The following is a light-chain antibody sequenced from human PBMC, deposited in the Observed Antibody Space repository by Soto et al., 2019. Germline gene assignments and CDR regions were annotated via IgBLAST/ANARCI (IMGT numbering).Light chain of an antibody. CDR1: QSVSSN. Sequence: EIVMTQSPATLSVSPGERATLSCRASQSVSSNLAWYQQKPGQAPRLLIYGTSTRATGVPARFSGSASGTEFTLTISSLQSEDFAVYYCQQYNYWPQTFGQGTKVDIK. V-gene: IGKV3-15*01. J-gene: IGKJ1*01. CDR2: GTS. CDR3: QQYNYWPQT.